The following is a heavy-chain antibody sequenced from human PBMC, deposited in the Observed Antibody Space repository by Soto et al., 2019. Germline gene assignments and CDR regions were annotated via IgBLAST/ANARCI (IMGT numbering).Heavy chain of an antibody. J-gene: IGHJ5*02. D-gene: IGHD3-10*01. CDR3: ARELFGRSVWFDP. V-gene: IGHV4-59*01. Sequence: PSETLSLTCTVSGGYISSSDWSWIRQPPGKGLEWIGYIYYSGSTNYNPSLKSRVTISVDTSKNRFSLKLSSVTAADTAVYYWARELFGRSVWFDPWGQGTLVTVSS. CDR1: GGYISSSD. CDR2: IYYSGST.